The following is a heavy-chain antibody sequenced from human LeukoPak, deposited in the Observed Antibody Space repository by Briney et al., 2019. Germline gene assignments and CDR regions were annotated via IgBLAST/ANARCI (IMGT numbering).Heavy chain of an antibody. CDR3: ARDGGYCSGGSCYSPTFDI. D-gene: IGHD2-15*01. J-gene: IGHJ3*02. Sequence: PSETLSLTCTVSGGSISSYYWSWIRQPAGKGLEWIGRIYTSGSTNYNPSLKSRVTMSVDTSKNQFSLKLSSVTAADTAVYYCARDGGYCSGGSCYSPTFDIWGQGTMVTVSS. V-gene: IGHV4-4*07. CDR1: GGSISSYY. CDR2: IYTSGST.